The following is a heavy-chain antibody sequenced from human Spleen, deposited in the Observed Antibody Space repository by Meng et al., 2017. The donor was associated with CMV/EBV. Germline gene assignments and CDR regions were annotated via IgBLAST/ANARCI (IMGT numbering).Heavy chain of an antibody. J-gene: IGHJ4*02. V-gene: IGHV3-30*04. D-gene: IGHD3-10*01. Sequence: GGSLRLSCAASGFTFSSYAMHWVRQAPGKGLEWVAVISYDGSYKYYADSVKGRFTISRDNSKNTLYLHVNNLRAEDTAAYYCARGDFLKMASQFYWGQGTLVTVSS. CDR3: ARGDFLKMASQFY. CDR1: GFTFSSYA. CDR2: ISYDGSYK.